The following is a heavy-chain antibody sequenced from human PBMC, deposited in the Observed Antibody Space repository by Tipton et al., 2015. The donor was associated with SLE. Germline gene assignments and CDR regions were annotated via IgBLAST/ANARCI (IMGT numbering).Heavy chain of an antibody. D-gene: IGHD1-14*01. J-gene: IGHJ4*02. Sequence: TLSLTCAVYGGSFSAYYWTWIRQPPGKGLEWIGQINHSGSTDYNPSLKSRVTISVDTSKNQFSLKLTPVTAADTAVYYCARDVPGTSAHDYWGQGTLVTVSS. V-gene: IGHV4-34*01. CDR2: INHSGST. CDR3: ARDVPGTSAHDY. CDR1: GGSFSAYY.